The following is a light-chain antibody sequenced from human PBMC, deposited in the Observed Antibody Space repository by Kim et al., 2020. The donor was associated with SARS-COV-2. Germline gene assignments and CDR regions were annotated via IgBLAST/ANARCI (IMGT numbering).Light chain of an antibody. J-gene: IGLJ1*01. CDR3: CAYTGASTV. V-gene: IGLV2-23*02. CDR1: SSDVGSYDL. CDR2: EVT. Sequence: QSALTQPASVSGSPGQSITISCTGTSSDVGSYDLVSWYQQYPGKVPKLMIYEVTKRPSGVSNRFSGSMSGNTASLTISGLQAEDEADYYCCAYTGASTVFGTGTKVTVL.